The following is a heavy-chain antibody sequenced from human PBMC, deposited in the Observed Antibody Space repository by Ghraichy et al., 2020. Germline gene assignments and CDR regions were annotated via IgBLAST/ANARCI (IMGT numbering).Heavy chain of an antibody. CDR3: ANRVDYCSGGSCYSWFDP. CDR2: ISGSGGST. J-gene: IGHJ5*02. D-gene: IGHD2-15*01. V-gene: IGHV3-23*01. CDR1: GFTFSSYA. Sequence: LTCAASGFTFSSYAMSWVRQAPGKGLEWVSAISGSGGSTYYADSVKGRFTISRDNSKNTLYLQMNSLRAEDTAVYYCANRVDYCSGGSCYSWFDPWGQGTLVTVSS.